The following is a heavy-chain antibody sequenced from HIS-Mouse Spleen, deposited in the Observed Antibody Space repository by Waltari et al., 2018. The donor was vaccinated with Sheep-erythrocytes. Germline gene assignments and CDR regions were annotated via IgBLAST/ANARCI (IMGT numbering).Heavy chain of an antibody. CDR2: IYYSGST. CDR3: ARLYYYDSSGYYFDY. D-gene: IGHD3-22*01. V-gene: IGHV4-39*01. CDR1: GGSISSSSYY. Sequence: QLQLQESGPGLVKPSETLSLTCTVSGGSISSSSYYWGWIRQPPGQGREWIGSIYYSGSTYYNPSLKSRVTISVDTSKNQFSLKLSSVTAADTAVYYCARLYYYDSSGYYFDYWGQGTLVTVSS. J-gene: IGHJ4*02.